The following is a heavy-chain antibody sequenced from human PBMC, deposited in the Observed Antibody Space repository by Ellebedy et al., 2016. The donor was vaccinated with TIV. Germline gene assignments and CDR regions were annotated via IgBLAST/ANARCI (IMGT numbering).Heavy chain of an antibody. CDR3: AREGRDGYNPYFDY. CDR2: MSSSTGDT. D-gene: IGHD5-24*01. V-gene: IGHV3-48*02. Sequence: GESLKISCAASGFTFSIYSMAWVRQALGKGLEWVSYMSSSTGDTYYTDSVKGRFTISRVNAENSLNLQMNSLRHEDTAVYYCAREGRDGYNPYFDYWGQGILVTVSS. J-gene: IGHJ4*02. CDR1: GFTFSIYS.